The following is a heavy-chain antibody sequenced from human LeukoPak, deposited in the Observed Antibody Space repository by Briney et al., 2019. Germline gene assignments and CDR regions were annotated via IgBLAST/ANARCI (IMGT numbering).Heavy chain of an antibody. V-gene: IGHV1-69*05. CDR1: GGTFSSYA. CDR2: IITIFGTA. J-gene: IGHJ6*03. Sequence: ASVKVSCKASGGTFSSYAISWVRQAPGQGLEWMGGIITIFGTANYAQKFQGRVTITTDESTSTAYMELSSLRSEDTAVYYCASFGGGSYYYYYYYMDVWGKGTTVTVSS. D-gene: IGHD1-26*01. CDR3: ASFGGGSYYYYYYYMDV.